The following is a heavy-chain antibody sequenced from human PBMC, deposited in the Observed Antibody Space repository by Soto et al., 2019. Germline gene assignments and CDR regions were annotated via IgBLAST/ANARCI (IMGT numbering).Heavy chain of an antibody. V-gene: IGHV3-13*01. CDR3: ARAASGYSSGWYVAPDAFDI. CDR1: GVTCSSYD. D-gene: IGHD6-19*01. CDR2: IGTAGDT. Sequence: PAGATKLACAASGVTCSSYDMHWVRQATGKGLEWVSAIGTAGDTYYPGSVKGRFTISRENAKNSLYLQMNSLRAEDTAVYYCARAASGYSSGWYVAPDAFDIWGQGTMVTVSS. J-gene: IGHJ3*02.